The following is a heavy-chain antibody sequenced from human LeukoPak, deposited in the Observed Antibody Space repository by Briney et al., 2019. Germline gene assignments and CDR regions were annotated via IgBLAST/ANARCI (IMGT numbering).Heavy chain of an antibody. Sequence: ASVKVSCKASGYTFTNYGINWVRQAPGQRLEWMGWTSGSNGNTNYAPKLQGRVTMTTDTCTTTAYMELRRLSSDDTAMYYCARRDYGGNPDYWGQGTLVTVSS. CDR1: GYTFTNYG. J-gene: IGHJ4*02. CDR3: ARRDYGGNPDY. D-gene: IGHD4-23*01. V-gene: IGHV1-18*01. CDR2: TSGSNGNT.